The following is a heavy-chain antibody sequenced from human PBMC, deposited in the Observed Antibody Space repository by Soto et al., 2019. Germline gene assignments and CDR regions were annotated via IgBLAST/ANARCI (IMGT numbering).Heavy chain of an antibody. V-gene: IGHV3-23*01. J-gene: IGHJ5*02. Sequence: EVQLLESGGGLVQPGGSLRLSCAASGFTFSSYAMSWVRQAPGKGLEWVSAISGSGGSTYYADSVKGRFTISRDNSKNTLYLQMNSLRAEDTAVYYCVKLPRGTSCYWCWFDPWGQGTLVTVSS. CDR2: ISGSGGST. CDR3: VKLPRGTSCYWCWFDP. CDR1: GFTFSSYA. D-gene: IGHD2-2*01.